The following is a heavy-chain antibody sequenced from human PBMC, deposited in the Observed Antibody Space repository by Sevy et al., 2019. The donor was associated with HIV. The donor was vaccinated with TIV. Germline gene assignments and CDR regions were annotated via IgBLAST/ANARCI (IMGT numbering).Heavy chain of an antibody. CDR2: IKQDESEK. CDR1: GFTFSRYW. D-gene: IGHD3-22*01. J-gene: IGHJ4*02. Sequence: GGSLRLSCAASGFTFSRYWMTWVRQASGKGLEWVANIKQDESEKYYVDSVKGRFTISRDNAKNSLYLQMNSLRADDTAVYYCARAEQVTMLVVFGGLYFDSWGQGTLVTVSS. V-gene: IGHV3-7*01. CDR3: ARAEQVTMLVVFGGLYFDS.